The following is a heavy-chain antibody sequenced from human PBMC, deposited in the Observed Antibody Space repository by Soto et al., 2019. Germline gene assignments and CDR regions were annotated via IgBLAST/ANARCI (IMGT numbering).Heavy chain of an antibody. CDR1: GFSFGSSW. D-gene: IGHD6-13*01. CDR2: IKKDGSKI. J-gene: IGHJ3*02. CDR3: ARDVSPGSSSLYLDAFDI. V-gene: IGHV3-7*05. Sequence: GGSLRLSCAASGFSFGSSWMTWVRQAPGKGLEWVANIKKDGSKINYLDSVRGRFTVSRDNAKNSLYLEMNSLRAEDTALYYCARDVSPGSSSLYLDAFDIRGQGTTVTVSS.